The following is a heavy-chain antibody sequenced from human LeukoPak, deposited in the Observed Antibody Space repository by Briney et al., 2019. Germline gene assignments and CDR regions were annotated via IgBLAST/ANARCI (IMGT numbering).Heavy chain of an antibody. D-gene: IGHD4-17*01. CDR1: GGSIGSYY. Sequence: SETLSLTCTVSGGSIGSYYWSWIRQSPGKGLEWIGEIYHSGSTNYNPSLKSRVTISVDKSKNQFSLKLSSVTAADTAVYYCARRGPVDYGDYVPFDYWGQGTLVTVSS. CDR2: IYHSGST. J-gene: IGHJ4*02. V-gene: IGHV4-59*12. CDR3: ARRGPVDYGDYVPFDY.